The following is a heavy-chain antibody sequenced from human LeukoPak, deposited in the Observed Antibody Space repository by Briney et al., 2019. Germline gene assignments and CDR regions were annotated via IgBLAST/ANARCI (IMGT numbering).Heavy chain of an antibody. CDR3: ARLRGYSFDV. J-gene: IGHJ3*01. D-gene: IGHD2-15*01. CDR2: INPGGGAT. Sequence: ASVKVSCKASGYAFPGHHIHWVRQAPGQGLQWMGTINPGGGATSYAQKFQGRVTMTRETSTSTVHMDLSSLRSDDTAVYYCARLRGYSFDVSGPGTLVTVSS. CDR1: GYAFPGHH. V-gene: IGHV1-46*01.